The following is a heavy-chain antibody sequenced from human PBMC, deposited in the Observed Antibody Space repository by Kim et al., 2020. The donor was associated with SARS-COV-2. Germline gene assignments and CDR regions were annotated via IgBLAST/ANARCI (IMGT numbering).Heavy chain of an antibody. D-gene: IGHD3-3*01. J-gene: IGHJ6*03. CDR3: TRFFARFGVVRYYMDV. Sequence: SVKGRFTISRDESKSIAYLQMNSLNTEDTAVYYCTRFFARFGVVRYYMDVWGKGTTVTVSS. V-gene: IGHV3-49*02.